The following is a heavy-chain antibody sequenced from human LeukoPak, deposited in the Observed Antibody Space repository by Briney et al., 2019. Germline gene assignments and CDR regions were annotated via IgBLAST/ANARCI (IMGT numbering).Heavy chain of an antibody. CDR3: ARALDGGYYDS. Sequence: GGSLRLSCAASGFTFSSYVMHWVRQAPGEGLEYVSAITPDGGTTYYANSVKGRFTISRDNSKNTLYLRMDSLRAEDMAVYYCARALDGGYYDSWGQGTLVIVSS. D-gene: IGHD4-23*01. CDR2: ITPDGGTT. CDR1: GFTFSSYV. V-gene: IGHV3-64*01. J-gene: IGHJ4*02.